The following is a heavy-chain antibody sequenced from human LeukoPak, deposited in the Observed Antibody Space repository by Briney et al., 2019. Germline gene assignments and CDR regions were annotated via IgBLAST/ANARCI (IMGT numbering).Heavy chain of an antibody. CDR2: TYYRSNWYN. CDR3: VRERGDTFDI. J-gene: IGHJ3*02. V-gene: IGHV6-1*01. Sequence: SQTLSLTCVISGDRVSSDSAAWNWIRQSPSRGLEWLGRTYYRSNWYNDSAISVKSRITINPDTSMNHFSLQLNSVTPEDTAVYYCVRERGDTFDIWGQGTMVTVSS. CDR1: GDRVSSDSAA.